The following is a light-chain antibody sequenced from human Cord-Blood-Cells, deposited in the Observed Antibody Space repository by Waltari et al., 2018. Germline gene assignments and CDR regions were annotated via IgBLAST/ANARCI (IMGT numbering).Light chain of an antibody. V-gene: IGKV1-5*03. Sequence: DIQMTQSPSTLSASVGDRVPITCRASQRISSWLAWYQQKPGKAPKLLIYKASSLESGVPSRFSGSGSGTGFTLTISSLQPDDFATYYCQQYKSYLITFGQGTRLEIK. CDR2: KAS. CDR3: QQYKSYLIT. CDR1: QRISSW. J-gene: IGKJ5*01.